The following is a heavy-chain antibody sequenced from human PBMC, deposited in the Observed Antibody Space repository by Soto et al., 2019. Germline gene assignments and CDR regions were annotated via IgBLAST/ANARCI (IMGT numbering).Heavy chain of an antibody. V-gene: IGHV4-30-2*01. CDR3: ARDYGGNSGGFDY. CDR2: IYHSGST. J-gene: IGHJ4*02. Sequence: QLQLQESGSGLVKPSQTLSLTCAVSGGSISSGGYSWSWIRQPPGKGLEWIGYIYHSGSTYYNPSLTSRVTISVDRSKNQFSLKLSSVTAADTAVYYCARDYGGNSGGFDYWGQGTLVTVSS. D-gene: IGHD4-17*01. CDR1: GGSISSGGYS.